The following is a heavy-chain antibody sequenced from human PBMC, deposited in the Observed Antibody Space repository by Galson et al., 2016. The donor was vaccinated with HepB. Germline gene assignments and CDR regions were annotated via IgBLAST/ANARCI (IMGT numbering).Heavy chain of an antibody. J-gene: IGHJ5*02. CDR3: AKHDYGDYEWFDP. D-gene: IGHD4-17*01. V-gene: IGHV4-4*02. CDR2: VYHTGTT. CDR1: GGSVSSPKW. Sequence: ETLSLTCVVSGGSVSSPKWWSWVRQFPGKGLEWLGEVYHTGTTNYNPSLKSRVTMSVDKSRNQFSLDLSSVTAADTAVYYCAKHDYGDYEWFDPWGQGTLVTVSS.